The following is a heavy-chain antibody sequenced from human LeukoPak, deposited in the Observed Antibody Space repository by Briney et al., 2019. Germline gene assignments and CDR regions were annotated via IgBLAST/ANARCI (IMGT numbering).Heavy chain of an antibody. V-gene: IGHV3-7*05. Sequence: GGSLRLSCAASGFTFSNYWMNWVRQAPGKGLEWVANIKEDGSEKFYVDSVKGRFIISRDNAKNSLYLQMNSLRAEDTALYYCANGWGNRYFDHWGQGTLVTVSS. CDR1: GFTFSNYW. J-gene: IGHJ4*02. CDR2: IKEDGSEK. D-gene: IGHD7-27*01. CDR3: ANGWGNRYFDH.